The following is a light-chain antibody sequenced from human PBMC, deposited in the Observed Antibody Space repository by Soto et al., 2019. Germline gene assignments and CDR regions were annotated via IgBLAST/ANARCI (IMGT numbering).Light chain of an antibody. CDR1: SSDVGGYNY. V-gene: IGLV2-14*01. CDR2: EVS. Sequence: QSALTQPASVSGSPGQSITISCTGTSSDVGGYNYVSWYQHHPGKAPKLIIYEVSNRPSGVSNRFSGSKSGNTASLTISGLQAEDETDDYCSSYTSDNTLVFGGRTKLTVL. J-gene: IGLJ2*01. CDR3: SSYTSDNTLV.